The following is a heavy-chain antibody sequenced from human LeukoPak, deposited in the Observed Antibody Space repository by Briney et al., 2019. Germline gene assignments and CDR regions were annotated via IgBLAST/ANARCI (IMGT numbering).Heavy chain of an antibody. CDR2: ISSGTATI. V-gene: IGHV3-48*03. Sequence: GGSLRLSCTASGFTFSSYEMNWVRQAPGKGLEWVSYISSGTATIYYADSVKGRFTISRDNAKNSLYLQMNSLRAEDTAVYYCARRYCNSTSCTLDYWGQGTLVTVSS. D-gene: IGHD2-2*01. CDR1: GFTFSSYE. CDR3: ARRYCNSTSCTLDY. J-gene: IGHJ4*02.